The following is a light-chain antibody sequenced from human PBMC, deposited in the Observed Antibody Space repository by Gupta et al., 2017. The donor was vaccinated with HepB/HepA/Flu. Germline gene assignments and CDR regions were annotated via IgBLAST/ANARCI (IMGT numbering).Light chain of an antibody. CDR3: QHENNSPST. CDR2: GAS. V-gene: IGKV3-20*01. CDR1: QSVVFNY. J-gene: IGKJ1*01. Sequence: EIVLTQSPDTLSLSPGERPTLSCRARQSVVFNYLAWYQQKPGQTPRLLIYGASTRATGVPDRFSGSGYGTEFTLTISRREPEDFAVYYCQHENNSPSTFGQGTXVEIK.